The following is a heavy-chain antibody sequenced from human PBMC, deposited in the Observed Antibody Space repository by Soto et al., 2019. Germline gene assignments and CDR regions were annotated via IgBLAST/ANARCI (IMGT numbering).Heavy chain of an antibody. D-gene: IGHD2-2*01. Sequence: PGGSLRLSCAASGFTFSNAWMNWVRQAPGKGLEWVGRIKSKTDGGTTDYAAPVKGRFTISRDDSKNTLYLQMNSLKTEDTAVYYCTTDPADEDIVVVPAASMDVWGQGPTVTVSS. CDR2: IKSKTDGGTT. CDR1: GFTFSNAW. CDR3: TTDPADEDIVVVPAASMDV. V-gene: IGHV3-15*07. J-gene: IGHJ6*02.